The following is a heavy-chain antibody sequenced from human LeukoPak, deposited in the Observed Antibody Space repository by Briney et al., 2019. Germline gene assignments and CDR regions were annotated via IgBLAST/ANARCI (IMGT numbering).Heavy chain of an antibody. Sequence: PGGSLRLSCAASGFSFSTYWMSWVRQAPGKGLEWVANINQDGTEKYYVDSVKGRFTVSRDYAKNSLYLQMNSLRVEDTAVYYCARAKGHSGTYYFDSWGQGTLVTVSS. D-gene: IGHD1-26*01. V-gene: IGHV3-7*01. CDR2: INQDGTEK. CDR1: GFSFSTYW. CDR3: ARAKGHSGTYYFDS. J-gene: IGHJ4*02.